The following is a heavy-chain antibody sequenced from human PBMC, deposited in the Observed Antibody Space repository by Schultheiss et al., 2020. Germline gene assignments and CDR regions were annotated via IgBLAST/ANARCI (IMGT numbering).Heavy chain of an antibody. D-gene: IGHD5-18*01. V-gene: IGHV1-2*06. CDR2: INPNSGGT. Sequence: ASVKVSCKASGYTFTSYGISWVRQAPGQGLEWMGRINPNSGGTNYAQKFQGRVTMTRDTSISTAYMELSRLRSDDTAVYYCARGQFVDTAMAIDYWGQGTLVTVSS. CDR1: GYTFTSYG. CDR3: ARGQFVDTAMAIDY. J-gene: IGHJ4*02.